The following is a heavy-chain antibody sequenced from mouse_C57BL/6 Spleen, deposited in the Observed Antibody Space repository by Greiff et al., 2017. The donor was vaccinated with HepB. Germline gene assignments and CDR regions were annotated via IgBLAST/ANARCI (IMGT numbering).Heavy chain of an antibody. CDR1: GFSLTSYG. V-gene: IGHV2-6-1*01. CDR3: ARHEPRYYAMDY. J-gene: IGHJ4*01. CDR2: IWSDGST. Sequence: VQRVESGPGLVAPSQILSITCTVSGFSLTSYGVHWVRQPPGKGLEWLVVIWSDGSTTYNSALKSRLSISKDNSKSQVFLKMNSLQTDDTAMYYCARHEPRYYAMDYWGQGTSVTVSS.